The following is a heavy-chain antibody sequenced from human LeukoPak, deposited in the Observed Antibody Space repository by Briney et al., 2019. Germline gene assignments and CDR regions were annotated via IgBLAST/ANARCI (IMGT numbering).Heavy chain of an antibody. Sequence: PGGSLRLSCAASGFTFSSYSMNWVRQAPGKGLEWVSSISSSSSYIYYADSVKGRFTISRDNAKNSLYLQMNSLRAEDTAVYYCARGGLPTHYYYMDVWGKGTTVTVSS. D-gene: IGHD3-10*01. CDR3: ARGGLPTHYYYMDV. CDR2: ISSSSSYI. CDR1: GFTFSSYS. V-gene: IGHV3-21*01. J-gene: IGHJ6*03.